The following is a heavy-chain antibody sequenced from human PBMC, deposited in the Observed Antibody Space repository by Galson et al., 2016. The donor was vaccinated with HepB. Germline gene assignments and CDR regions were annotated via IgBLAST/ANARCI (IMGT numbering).Heavy chain of an antibody. J-gene: IGHJ4*02. Sequence: SLRLSCAVSGFTFSRYWMHWVRQTPEKGLEWVGRTNSDGGDARYADSVKGRFTSSRDNAKNTLYLQMNSLRAEDTALYYCARYGMVGAGEALDYWGQGTLVNVAS. V-gene: IGHV3-74*01. CDR1: GFTFSRYW. CDR3: ARYGMVGAGEALDY. CDR2: TNSDGGDA. D-gene: IGHD3-10*01.